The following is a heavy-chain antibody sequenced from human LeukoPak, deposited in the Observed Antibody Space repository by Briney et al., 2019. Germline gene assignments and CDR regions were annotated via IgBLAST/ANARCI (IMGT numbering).Heavy chain of an antibody. CDR2: ISNNGGYT. D-gene: IGHD6-13*01. CDR3: ARYGSSWDLDY. J-gene: IGHJ4*02. Sequence: RGSLRLSCAASGFTFSSSAMSWVRQAPGKGLEWVSAISNNGGYTYYADSVKGRFTVSRDNSKNTLYLQMNSLRAEDTAVYYCARYGSSWDLDYWGQGTLVTVSS. V-gene: IGHV3-23*01. CDR1: GFTFSSSA.